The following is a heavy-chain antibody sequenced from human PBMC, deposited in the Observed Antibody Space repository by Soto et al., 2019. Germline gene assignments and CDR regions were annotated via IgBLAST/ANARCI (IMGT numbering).Heavy chain of an antibody. Sequence: PSETLCLPCTVAAEYISTFCWSWIRQPTGKGLEWIGSIYYSGSTYYNPSLKGRVTMSLDTSKNQFSLKLNSVTAADTAVYYCARDGYYDSSGYYFDYWGQGTLVTVSS. CDR2: IYYSGST. V-gene: IGHV4-59*01. D-gene: IGHD3-22*01. J-gene: IGHJ4*02. CDR1: AEYISTFC. CDR3: ARDGYYDSSGYYFDY.